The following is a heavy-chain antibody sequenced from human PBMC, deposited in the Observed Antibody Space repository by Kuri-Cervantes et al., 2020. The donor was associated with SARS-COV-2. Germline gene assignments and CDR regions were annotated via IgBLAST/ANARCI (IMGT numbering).Heavy chain of an antibody. CDR1: GFTFSSYG. J-gene: IGHJ3*02. V-gene: IGHV3-23*01. D-gene: IGHD5-24*01. CDR2: INDRGVGT. CDR3: AKDEEMATIFGAFDM. Sequence: LSLTCAASGFTFSSYGMHWVRQAPGKGLEWVSVINDRGVGTYYADSVKGRFTISRDDSKNTVYLQMNSLTAEDTAVYYCAKDEEMATIFGAFDMWGQGTMVTVSS.